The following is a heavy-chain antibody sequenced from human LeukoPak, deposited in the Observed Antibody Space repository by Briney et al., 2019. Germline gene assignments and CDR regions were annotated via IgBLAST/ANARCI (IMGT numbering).Heavy chain of an antibody. Sequence: GGSLKLSCAVSGFHFSIFNMNWVRQAPGKGLEWISYISSDSTSIYYADSVKGRFTISRDNAKNSLYLQMSSLRAGDTAVYYCARDYLAADDRWGQGTLVTVSS. V-gene: IGHV3-48*01. CDR1: GFHFSIFN. CDR2: ISSDSTSI. CDR3: ARDYLAADDR. J-gene: IGHJ5*02.